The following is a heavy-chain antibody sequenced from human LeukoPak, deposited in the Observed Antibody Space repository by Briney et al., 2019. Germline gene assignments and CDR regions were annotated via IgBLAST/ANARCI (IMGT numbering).Heavy chain of an antibody. V-gene: IGHV1-2*02. CDR1: GYTLTDYY. CDR2: INPNSGDT. Sequence: ASVKVSCKASGYTLTDYYMHWVRQAPGQGLEWMGWINPNSGDTNYAQNFQGRVTMIRDTSISTAYMELSRLTSDDTAIYYCARDWRGSYFPDFWGQGTLVTVSS. J-gene: IGHJ4*02. D-gene: IGHD1-26*01. CDR3: ARDWRGSYFPDF.